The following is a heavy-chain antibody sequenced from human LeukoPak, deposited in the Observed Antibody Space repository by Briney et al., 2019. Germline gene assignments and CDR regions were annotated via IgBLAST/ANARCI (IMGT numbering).Heavy chain of an antibody. CDR2: FDPEDGET. V-gene: IGHV1-24*01. J-gene: IGHJ4*02. Sequence: GASVKVSCKVSGYTLTELSMHWVRQAPGKGLEWMGGFDPEDGETIYAQKFQERVTITRDMSTSTAYMELSSLRSEDTAVYYCAAAKASITIFGVVIGGIDYWGQGTLVTVSS. CDR3: AAAKASITIFGVVIGGIDY. CDR1: GYTLTELS. D-gene: IGHD3-3*01.